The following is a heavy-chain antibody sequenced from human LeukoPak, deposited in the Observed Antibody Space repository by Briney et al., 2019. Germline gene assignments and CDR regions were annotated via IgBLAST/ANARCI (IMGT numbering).Heavy chain of an antibody. CDR3: ASGLVGGSFDY. J-gene: IGHJ4*02. D-gene: IGHD3-10*01. Sequence: GGSLRLSCAASGFSFKTYGMHWVRQAPGKGLEWVAIIWYDGSNGLYADSVKGRFTISRDNSKSTLYLQMNSLRAEDTAVYFCASGLVGGSFDYWGQGTLVTVFS. CDR1: GFSFKTYG. V-gene: IGHV3-33*03. CDR2: IWYDGSNG.